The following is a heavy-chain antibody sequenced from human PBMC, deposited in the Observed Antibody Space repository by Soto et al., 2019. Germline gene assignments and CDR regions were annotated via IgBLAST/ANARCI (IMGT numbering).Heavy chain of an antibody. J-gene: IGHJ4*02. D-gene: IGHD1-26*01. Sequence: QVQLVESGGGVVQPGRSLRLSCVASGFTFSNYGMHWVRQAPGKGLEWVAVIWYDGSNKYYADSVKGRFTISRDNSKNTLYLQMNSLRAEDTAVYYCASTTPGDYFDYWGQGTLVTVSS. V-gene: IGHV3-33*01. CDR2: IWYDGSNK. CDR3: ASTTPGDYFDY. CDR1: GFTFSNYG.